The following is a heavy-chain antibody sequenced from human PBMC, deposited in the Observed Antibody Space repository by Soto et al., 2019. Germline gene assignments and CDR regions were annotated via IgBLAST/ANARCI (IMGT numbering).Heavy chain of an antibody. V-gene: IGHV3-30-3*01. J-gene: IGHJ6*02. CDR1: GFTFSSYA. CDR2: ISYDGSNK. CDR3: ARDVAIAVAGYYYYGMDV. D-gene: IGHD6-19*01. Sequence: RLSCAASGFTFSSYAMHWVRQAPGKGLEWVAVISYDGSNKYYADSVKGRFTISRDNSKNTLYPQMNSLRAEDTAVYYCARDVAIAVAGYYYYGMDVWGQGTTVAVSS.